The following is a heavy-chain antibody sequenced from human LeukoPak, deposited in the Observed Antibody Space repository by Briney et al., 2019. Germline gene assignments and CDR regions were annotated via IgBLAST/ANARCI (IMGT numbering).Heavy chain of an antibody. D-gene: IGHD3-10*01. CDR2: VDDSGRN. V-gene: IGHV4-59*01. CDR1: GDSIIQYY. J-gene: IGHJ4*02. CDR3: ARGRADYGSGRRRFFGRIDY. Sequence: SETLSLTCPVSGDSIIQYYWSWIRQPPGKGLEWIGYVDDSGRNNYNASLKSRVSISIDTSTKQFSLRLRSVTAADTAVYYCARGRADYGSGRRRFFGRIDYWGQGTLVTVSS.